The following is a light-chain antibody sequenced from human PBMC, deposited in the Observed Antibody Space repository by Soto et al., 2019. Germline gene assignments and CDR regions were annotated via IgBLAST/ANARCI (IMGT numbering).Light chain of an antibody. J-gene: IGKJ4*01. CDR3: LQRSDWPIT. Sequence: EIFLTQSPGTLSLSPGEGTTLSCRASESVASLAWYQQKPGQAPRLLIYGASTRATGIPDRFSGSGSGTDFTLTISRLEPEDFAVYYCLQRSDWPITFGGGTKVDIK. V-gene: IGKV3D-20*02. CDR2: GAS. CDR1: ESVAS.